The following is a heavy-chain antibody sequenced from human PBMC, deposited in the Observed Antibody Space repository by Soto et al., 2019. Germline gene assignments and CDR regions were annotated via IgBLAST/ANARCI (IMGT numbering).Heavy chain of an antibody. CDR2: VFSSVSA. Sequence: KASETLSLTCIVSGVSVRSYTWSWVRQPANKGLEWIGRVFSSVSATYSPSLKSRVTITMDTPENRISLKLDSVTAADAGVYYCARDGMTTGDTWGPGTAVTVSS. V-gene: IGHV4-4*07. CDR1: GVSVRSYT. CDR3: ARDGMTTGDT. J-gene: IGHJ4*02. D-gene: IGHD2-21*02.